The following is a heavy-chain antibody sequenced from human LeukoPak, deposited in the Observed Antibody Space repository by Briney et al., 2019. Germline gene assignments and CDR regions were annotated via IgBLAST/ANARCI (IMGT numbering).Heavy chain of an antibody. CDR2: IYPGDSDT. J-gene: IGHJ5*02. Sequence: GESLKISCKGSGYSFTSYWIGWVRQLPGKGLEWMGIIYPGDSDTRSSPSFQGQVTISADKSISTAYLQWSSLKASDTAMYYCARLGARYYGGNSPPPIGWFDPWGQGTLVTVSS. D-gene: IGHD4-23*01. CDR1: GYSFTSYW. CDR3: ARLGARYYGGNSPPPIGWFDP. V-gene: IGHV5-51*01.